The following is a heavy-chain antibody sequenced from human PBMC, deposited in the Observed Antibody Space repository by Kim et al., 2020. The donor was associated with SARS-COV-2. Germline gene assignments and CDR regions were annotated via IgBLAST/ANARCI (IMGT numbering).Heavy chain of an antibody. CDR1: GGSFSGYY. J-gene: IGHJ2*01. CDR2: INHSGST. D-gene: IGHD3-10*01. V-gene: IGHV4-34*01. CDR3: ARPGPYGSGSYLYWYFDL. Sequence: SETLSLTCAVYGGSFSGYYWSWIRQPPGKGLEWIGEINHSGSTNYNPSLKSRVTISVDTSKNQFSLKLTSVTAAGTAVYYCARPGPYGSGSYLYWYFDLWGRGTLVTVSS.